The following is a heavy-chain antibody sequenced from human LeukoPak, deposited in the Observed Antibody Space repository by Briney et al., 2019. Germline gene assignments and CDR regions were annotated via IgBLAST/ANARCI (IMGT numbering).Heavy chain of an antibody. Sequence: GASVKVSCKASGYTFTSYDINWVRQATGQGLEWMGWMNPNSGNTGYAQKFQGRVTMTRNTSISTAYMELSSLRSEDTAVYYCARGYYGSGSYSIPFDYWGQGTLVTVSS. D-gene: IGHD3-10*01. J-gene: IGHJ4*02. V-gene: IGHV1-8*01. CDR3: ARGYYGSGSYSIPFDY. CDR1: GYTFTSYD. CDR2: MNPNSGNT.